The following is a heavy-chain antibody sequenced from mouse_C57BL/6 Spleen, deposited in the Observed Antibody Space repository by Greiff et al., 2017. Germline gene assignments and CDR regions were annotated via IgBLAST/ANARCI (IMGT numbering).Heavy chain of an antibody. V-gene: IGHV5-4*01. CDR2: ISDGGSYT. Sequence: EVKLVESGGGLVKPGGSLKLSCAASGFTFSSYAMSWVRQTPEKRLEWVATISDGGSYTYYPDNVKGRFTISRDNAKNNLYLQMSHLKSEDTAMYYCAGESNSRAYWGQGTLVTVSA. J-gene: IGHJ3*01. CDR3: AGESNSRAY. CDR1: GFTFSSYA. D-gene: IGHD2-5*01.